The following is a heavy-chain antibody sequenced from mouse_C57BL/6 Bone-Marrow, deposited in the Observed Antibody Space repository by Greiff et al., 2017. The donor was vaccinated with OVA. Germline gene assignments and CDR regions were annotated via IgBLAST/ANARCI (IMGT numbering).Heavy chain of an antibody. CDR3: VYYDYLAWFAY. V-gene: IGHV1-64*01. CDR2: IHPNSGST. J-gene: IGHJ3*01. Sequence: VQLQQPGAELVKPGASVKLSCKASGYTFTSYWMHWVKQRPGQGLEWIGMIHPNSGSTNYNEKFKSKATLTVDKSSSTAYMQLSSLTSEDSAVDYCVYYDYLAWFAYWGQGTLVTVSA. D-gene: IGHD2-4*01. CDR1: GYTFTSYW.